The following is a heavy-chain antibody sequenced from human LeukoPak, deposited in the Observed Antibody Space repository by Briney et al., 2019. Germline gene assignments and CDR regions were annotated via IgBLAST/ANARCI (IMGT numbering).Heavy chain of an antibody. Sequence: GGSLRLSCAASGFTFSSYWMHWVRQAPGKGLVWVSRINSDGSSTNYADSVKGRFTISRDNAKNTLQLQMNTLRAEDTAVYFCAKSPVSSCRGSFCYPFDYWGQGNLVTVSS. D-gene: IGHD2-15*01. CDR3: AKSPVSSCRGSFCYPFDY. CDR1: GFTFSSYW. V-gene: IGHV3-74*01. J-gene: IGHJ4*02. CDR2: INSDGSST.